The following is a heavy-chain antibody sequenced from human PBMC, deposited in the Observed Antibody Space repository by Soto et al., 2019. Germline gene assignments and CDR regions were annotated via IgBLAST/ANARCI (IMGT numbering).Heavy chain of an antibody. CDR1: GGSFSPNY. CDR3: ASRSSGWYFDY. V-gene: IGHV4-59*12. CDR2: IYYDGTA. J-gene: IGHJ4*02. Sequence: PSETLSLTCTVSGGSFSPNYWSWIRQPPGKGLEWVGYIYYDGTARHNPSLKSRVTISLETSRSQFSLELSSVTAEDTAVYYCASRSSGWYFDYWGQGTLVTVSS. D-gene: IGHD6-19*01.